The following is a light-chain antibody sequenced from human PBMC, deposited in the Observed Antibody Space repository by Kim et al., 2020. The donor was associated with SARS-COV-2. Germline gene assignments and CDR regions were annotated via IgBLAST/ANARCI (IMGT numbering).Light chain of an antibody. CDR1: QSISTY. CDR2: AAS. Sequence: DIQMTQSPSSLSPSVGDRVTISCRASQSISTYLNWYQQKPGKAPKLLIYAASSLASGVPSRFSGSGSGTDFTLTINSLQPEDFATYYCQQGYSTFGQGTKLEI. V-gene: IGKV1-39*01. CDR3: QQGYST. J-gene: IGKJ2*01.